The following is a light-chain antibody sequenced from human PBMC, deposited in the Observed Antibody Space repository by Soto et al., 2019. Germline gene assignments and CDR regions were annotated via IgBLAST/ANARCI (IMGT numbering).Light chain of an antibody. Sequence: SALTQPRSASGSPGQSVTISCTGTSSDVSAYDYVSWYQHRPGKPPKLMIYDLNKRPSGVPDRFSGSKSGNTASLTISGLQAEDEAAYYCCSYAGTYPFVVFGGGTKVTVL. CDR3: CSYAGTYPFVV. CDR1: SSDVSAYDY. J-gene: IGLJ2*01. V-gene: IGLV2-11*01. CDR2: DLN.